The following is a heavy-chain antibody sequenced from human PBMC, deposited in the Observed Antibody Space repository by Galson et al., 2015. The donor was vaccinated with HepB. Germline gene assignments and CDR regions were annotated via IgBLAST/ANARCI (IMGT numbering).Heavy chain of an antibody. CDR3: ARDRMTSYYYFYYMDV. Sequence: SVKVSCKASGYTFTDYYIHWVRQAPGQGLEWMGRINPNSGGTNFAQRFQGRVTMTRDTSISTAYMELSRLRSDDTAVYYCARDRMTSYYYFYYMDVWGKGTTVTVSS. CDR2: INPNSGGT. V-gene: IGHV1-2*06. CDR1: GYTFTDYY. J-gene: IGHJ6*03.